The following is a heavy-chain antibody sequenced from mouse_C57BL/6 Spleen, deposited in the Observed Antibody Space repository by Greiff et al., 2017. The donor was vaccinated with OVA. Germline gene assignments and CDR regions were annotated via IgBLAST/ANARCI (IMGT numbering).Heavy chain of an antibody. D-gene: IGHD1-1*01. Sequence: EVKLQQSGPELVKPGASVKISCKASGYTFTDYYMNWVKQSHGKSLEWIGDINPNNGGTSYNQKFKGKATLTVDKSSSTAYMELRSLTSEDSAVYYCASWGLLRTYWGQGTLVTVSA. V-gene: IGHV1-26*01. CDR1: GYTFTDYY. J-gene: IGHJ3*01. CDR2: INPNNGGT. CDR3: ASWGLLRTY.